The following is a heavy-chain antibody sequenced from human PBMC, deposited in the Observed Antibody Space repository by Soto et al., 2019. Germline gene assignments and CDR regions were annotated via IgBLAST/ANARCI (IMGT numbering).Heavy chain of an antibody. CDR3: ARGIKSSGAGSCYDYYYGMDV. V-gene: IGHV1-3*01. J-gene: IGHJ6*02. D-gene: IGHD3-10*01. Sequence: ASVKVSCKASGYPFTSYAMHWVRQSPGQGLEWMGWINAGNGNTKYSQKFQGRVTITRDTSASTAYMELSSLRSEDTAVYYCARGIKSSGAGSCYDYYYGMDVWGQGTRVTVSS. CDR1: GYPFTSYA. CDR2: INAGNGNT.